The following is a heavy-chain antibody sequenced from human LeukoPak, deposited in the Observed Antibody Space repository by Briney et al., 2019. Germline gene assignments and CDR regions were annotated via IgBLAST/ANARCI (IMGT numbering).Heavy chain of an antibody. V-gene: IGHV3-30*04. D-gene: IGHD3-22*01. Sequence: GGSLRLSCAASGFTFRAYAMHWVRQAPGKGLEWLAVISNDGTIQYYADSVKGRLTISRDNATKSLYLQMNSLRAEDTAVYYCAGDRGYYGSRGDYFDYWGQGTLVTVSS. J-gene: IGHJ4*02. CDR3: AGDRGYYGSRGDYFDY. CDR2: ISNDGTIQ. CDR1: GFTFRAYA.